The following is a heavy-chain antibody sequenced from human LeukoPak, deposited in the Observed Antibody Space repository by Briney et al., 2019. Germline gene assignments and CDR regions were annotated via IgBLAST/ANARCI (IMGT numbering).Heavy chain of an antibody. CDR2: IKQDGTEK. V-gene: IGHV3-7*01. J-gene: IGHJ4*02. CDR3: ASRIVGTPDYFDY. D-gene: IGHD1-26*01. CDR1: GFTFTTYW. Sequence: GGSLRLSCAASGFTFTTYWMSWVRQPPGKGLEWVANIKQDGTEKYYVDSVKGRFTISRDNAKNSLYLQMNSLRVEDTAVYYCASRIVGTPDYFDYWGQGTLVTVSS.